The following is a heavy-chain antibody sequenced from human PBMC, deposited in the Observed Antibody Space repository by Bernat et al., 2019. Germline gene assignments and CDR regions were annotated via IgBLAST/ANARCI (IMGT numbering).Heavy chain of an antibody. D-gene: IGHD3-10*01. Sequence: QAQLVQSGAEVKKPGSSVKVSCKASGGTFSSYAISWVRQAPGQGLEWMGGIIPIFGTANYAQKFQGRVTITADKSTSTAYMELSSLRSEDTAVYYCARVPNPGGYGSGKEDYYYMDVWGKGTTVTVSS. CDR2: IIPIFGTA. CDR1: GGTFSSYA. V-gene: IGHV1-69*06. J-gene: IGHJ6*03. CDR3: ARVPNPGGYGSGKEDYYYMDV.